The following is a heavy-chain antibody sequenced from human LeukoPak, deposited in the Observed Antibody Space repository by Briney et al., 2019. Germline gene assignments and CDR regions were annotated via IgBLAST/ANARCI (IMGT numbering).Heavy chain of an antibody. J-gene: IGHJ5*02. CDR3: ARGDTIVGGNWFDP. D-gene: IGHD3-22*01. CDR2: ISSSSSYI. CDR1: GFTFSSYS. Sequence: GSLRLSCAASGFTFSSYSMNWVRQAPGKGLEWVSSISSSSSYIYHADSVKGRFTISRDNAKNSLYLQMNSLRAEDTAVYYCARGDTIVGGNWFDPWGQGTLVTVSS. V-gene: IGHV3-21*01.